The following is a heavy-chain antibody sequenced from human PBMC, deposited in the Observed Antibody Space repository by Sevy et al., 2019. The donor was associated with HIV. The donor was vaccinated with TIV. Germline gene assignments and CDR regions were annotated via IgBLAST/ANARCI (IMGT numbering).Heavy chain of an antibody. Sequence: GGSLRLSCAASRFTFVTYAMNWVRQAPGKGLEWVSGISGSGGSTYYADSVKGRFTISRDNSKNTLYLQMNSLRAEDTAVYYCAKYVYDSSGYCPMGAFDIWGQGTMVTVSS. CDR2: ISGSGGST. J-gene: IGHJ3*02. D-gene: IGHD3-22*01. CDR3: AKYVYDSSGYCPMGAFDI. V-gene: IGHV3-23*01. CDR1: RFTFVTYA.